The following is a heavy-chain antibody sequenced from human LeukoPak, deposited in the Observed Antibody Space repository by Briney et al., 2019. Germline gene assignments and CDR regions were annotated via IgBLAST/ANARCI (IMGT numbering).Heavy chain of an antibody. CDR3: ARDRVTVAGRDYSYYYGMDV. D-gene: IGHD6-19*01. CDR2: VHYSGSA. Sequence: KPSEPLSLPCPVSGGSISSSDYYWTWIRQHPRKGLEWVGYVHYSGSASYNPSLKSRVTISGDTSKNQFSLKLSSVTAADTAVYYCARDRVTVAGRDYSYYYGMDVWGQGTAVTVSS. J-gene: IGHJ6*02. V-gene: IGHV4-31*03. CDR1: GGSISSSDYY.